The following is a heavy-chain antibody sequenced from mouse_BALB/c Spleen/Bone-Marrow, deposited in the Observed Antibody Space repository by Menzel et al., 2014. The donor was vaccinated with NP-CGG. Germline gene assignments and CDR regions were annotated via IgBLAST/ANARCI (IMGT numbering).Heavy chain of an antibody. CDR2: IWSGGST. J-gene: IGHJ4*01. Sequence: VKLVESGPGLVQPPQSLSITCTVSGFSLTSYGVHWVRQSPGKGLEWLGVIWSGGSTDYNAAFISRLSISKDNSKSQVFFKMNSLQANDTAIYYCARNGGAYYRYYYAMDYWGQGTSVTVSS. CDR1: GFSLTSYG. V-gene: IGHV2-2*02. D-gene: IGHD2-14*01. CDR3: ARNGGAYYRYYYAMDY.